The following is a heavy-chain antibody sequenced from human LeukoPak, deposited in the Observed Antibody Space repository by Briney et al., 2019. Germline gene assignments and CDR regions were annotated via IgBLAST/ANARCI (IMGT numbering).Heavy chain of an antibody. CDR1: GGSISSSSYY. CDR3: ARGSEVTTYYYYMDV. CDR2: IYYSGST. V-gene: IGHV4-39*07. J-gene: IGHJ6*03. D-gene: IGHD4-17*01. Sequence: SETLSLTCTVSGGSISSSSYYWGWIRQPPGKGLEWIGSIYYSGSTYYNPSLKSRVTISVDTSKNQFSLKLSSVTAADTAVYYCARGSEVTTYYYYMDVWGKGTTVTISS.